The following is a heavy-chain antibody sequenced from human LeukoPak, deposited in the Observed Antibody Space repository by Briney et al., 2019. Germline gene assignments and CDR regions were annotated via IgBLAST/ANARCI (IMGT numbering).Heavy chain of an antibody. CDR3: AKDFLRSGYSGYPYFDY. CDR2: IKQDESEK. D-gene: IGHD5-12*01. J-gene: IGHJ4*02. CDR1: GFTFSNYW. V-gene: IGHV3-7*03. Sequence: GGSLRLSCAASGFTFSNYWMSWVRQAPGKGLEWVANIKQDESEKYYVGSVKGRFTISRDNSKNTLYLQMNSLRAEDTAVYYCAKDFLRSGYSGYPYFDYWGQGTLVTVSS.